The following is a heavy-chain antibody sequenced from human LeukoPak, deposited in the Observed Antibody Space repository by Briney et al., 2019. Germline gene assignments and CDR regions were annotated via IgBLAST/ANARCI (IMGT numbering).Heavy chain of an antibody. D-gene: IGHD3-10*01. CDR1: GFTFSSYS. Sequence: GGSLRLSWEASGFTFSSYSMNWFRQAPGKGLEWVSYISSSSSTIYYADSVKGRFTISRDNAKNSLYLQMNSLRAEDTAVYYCAQRGTMAGGAFDIWGQGTMVTVSS. CDR2: ISSSSSTI. V-gene: IGHV3-48*04. CDR3: AQRGTMAGGAFDI. J-gene: IGHJ3*02.